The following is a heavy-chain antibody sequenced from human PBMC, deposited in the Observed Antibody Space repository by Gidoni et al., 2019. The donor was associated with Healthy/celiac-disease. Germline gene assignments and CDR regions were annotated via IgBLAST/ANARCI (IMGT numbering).Heavy chain of an antibody. CDR1: GGTFSSYT. V-gene: IGHV1-69*02. CDR3: AQMEDFDY. J-gene: IGHJ4*02. D-gene: IGHD2-15*01. Sequence: QVHLVQSGAEVKKPGSSVKFSCKASGGTFSSYTISWVRQAPGQELEWMGRIIPILGIANCEQKFQGRVTITADKSTSTAYMELSSLRSEDTAVYYCAQMEDFDYWGQGTLVTVSS. CDR2: IIPILGIA.